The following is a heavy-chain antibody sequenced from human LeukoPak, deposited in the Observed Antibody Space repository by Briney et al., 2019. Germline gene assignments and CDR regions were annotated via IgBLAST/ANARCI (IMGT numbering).Heavy chain of an antibody. CDR3: ARDSDSSGWSRVDP. D-gene: IGHD6-19*01. CDR2: INPNSGGT. CDR1: GYTFIGYS. V-gene: IGHV1-2*02. J-gene: IGHJ5*02. Sequence: ASVKVSCKASGYTFIGYSIHWVRQAPGQGLEWMGWINPNSGGTNCAQRFQGRVTMTRDTSISTAYMERSRLRSDDTAVYYCARDSDSSGWSRVDPWGLGTLVTVSS.